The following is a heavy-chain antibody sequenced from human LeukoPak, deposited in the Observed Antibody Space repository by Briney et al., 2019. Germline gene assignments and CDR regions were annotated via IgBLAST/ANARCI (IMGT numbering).Heavy chain of an antibody. CDR2: IYHSGST. D-gene: IGHD6-19*01. J-gene: IGHJ3*02. V-gene: IGHV4-4*02. CDR3: ARFRLVRSLPLAFDI. Sequence: SETLSLTCAVSGGSISSSNWWSWVRQPPGKGLEWIGEIYHSGSTNYNPSLKSRVTISVDKSKNQFSLKLSSVTAADTAVYYCARFRLVRSLPLAFDIWGQGTMVTVSS. CDR1: GGSISSSNW.